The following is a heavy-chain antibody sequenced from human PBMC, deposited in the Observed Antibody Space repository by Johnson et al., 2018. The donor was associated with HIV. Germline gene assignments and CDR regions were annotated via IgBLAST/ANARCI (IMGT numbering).Heavy chain of an antibody. CDR3: AASVYYYDSSGYFAFDI. V-gene: IGHV3-66*01. CDR1: GFTVSSNY. J-gene: IGHJ3*02. D-gene: IGHD3-22*01. Sequence: MQLVESGGGLIQPGGSLRLSCAASGFTVSSNYMSWVRQAPGKGLEWVSVIYSGGSTYYADSVKGRCTTSRDNSKNTLYLQMNSLRAEDTAVYYCAASVYYYDSSGYFAFDIWGQGTMVTVSS. CDR2: IYSGGST.